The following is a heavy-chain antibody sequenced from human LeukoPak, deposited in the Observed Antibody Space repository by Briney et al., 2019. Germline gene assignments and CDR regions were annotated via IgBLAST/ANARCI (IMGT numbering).Heavy chain of an antibody. D-gene: IGHD3-10*01. Sequence: ASVKVSCKASGYTFTGYYMHWVRQAPGQGLEWMGWINPNSGGTDYAQKFQGRVTMTRDTSISTAYMELSRLRSDDTAVYYCARGDYGSGSYYPLYYYGMDVWGQGTTVTVSS. CDR2: INPNSGGT. V-gene: IGHV1-2*02. J-gene: IGHJ6*02. CDR1: GYTFTGYY. CDR3: ARGDYGSGSYYPLYYYGMDV.